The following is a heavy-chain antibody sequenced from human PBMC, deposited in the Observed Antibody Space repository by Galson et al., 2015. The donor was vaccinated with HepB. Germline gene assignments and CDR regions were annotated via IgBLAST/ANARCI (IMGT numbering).Heavy chain of an antibody. CDR1: GGTFSSYA. V-gene: IGHV1-69*04. CDR2: IIPILGIA. J-gene: IGHJ4*02. CDR3: ARRTPYSSGWYPVSDY. D-gene: IGHD6-19*01. Sequence: SVKVSCKASGGTFSSYAISWVRQAPGQGLEWMGRIIPILGIANYAQKFQGRVTITADKSTSTAYMELRSLRSDDTAVYYCARRTPYSSGWYPVSDYWGQGTLVTVSS.